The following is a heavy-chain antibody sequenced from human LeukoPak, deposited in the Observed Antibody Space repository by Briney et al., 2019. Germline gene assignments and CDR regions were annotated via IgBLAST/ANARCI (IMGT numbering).Heavy chain of an antibody. D-gene: IGHD3-22*01. V-gene: IGHV4-4*07. CDR1: GASINVYY. Sequence: SETLSLTCTVSGASINVYYWSWIRQPAGKGLQWIGRISTSGNTDYTPSRKSPATMPATTSKNQFSMKMTSVTGADTSVTYWGSDSFYDSGGYFYYWGQGTRATVSS. J-gene: IGHJ4*02. CDR2: ISTSGNT. CDR3: GSDSFYDSGGYFYY.